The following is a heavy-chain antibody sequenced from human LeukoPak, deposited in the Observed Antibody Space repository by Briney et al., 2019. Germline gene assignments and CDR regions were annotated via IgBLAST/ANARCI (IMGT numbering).Heavy chain of an antibody. D-gene: IGHD4-17*01. CDR3: ARTGDYESFDY. J-gene: IGHJ4*02. Sequence: GGSLRLSCAASGFTFSDYYMSWIREAPGKGLEWGSYISNRNSYTSYADSVKGRFTISRDNAKNSLYLQMTSLRAADTAVYYCARTGDYESFDYWGQGTLVTVSS. CDR2: ISNRNSYT. CDR1: GFTFSDYY. V-gene: IGHV3-11*06.